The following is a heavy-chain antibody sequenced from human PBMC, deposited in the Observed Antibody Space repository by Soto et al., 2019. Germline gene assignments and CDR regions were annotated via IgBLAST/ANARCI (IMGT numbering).Heavy chain of an antibody. CDR2: INTYNGNT. CDR1: GYTFTNYG. V-gene: IGHV1-18*01. J-gene: IGHJ4*02. CDR3: ARGSSPVDFDY. D-gene: IGHD6-13*01. Sequence: ASVKVSCKASGYTFTNYGINWVRQAPGQGLEWMGWINTYNGNTNFAQRLQGRVTMTTEASTSTDYIELRSLRSDDTAVYYCARGSSPVDFDYWGQGTLVTVSS.